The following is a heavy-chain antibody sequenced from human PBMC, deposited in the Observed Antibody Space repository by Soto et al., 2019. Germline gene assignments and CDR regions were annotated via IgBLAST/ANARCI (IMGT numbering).Heavy chain of an antibody. CDR3: ATENTRRGLTLFGVVIAALYY. Sequence: GXSVKGSCEVSGHTVPDLSMHWGRLAPGGGLEWMGRFDPEDGETIYSEKFQGRLTMTEDTSTDTAYMELNSLTYEDTALYYCATENTRRGLTLFGVVIAALYYWGQGTLVTVSS. J-gene: IGHJ4*02. V-gene: IGHV1-24*01. D-gene: IGHD3-3*01. CDR1: GHTVPDLS. CDR2: FDPEDGET.